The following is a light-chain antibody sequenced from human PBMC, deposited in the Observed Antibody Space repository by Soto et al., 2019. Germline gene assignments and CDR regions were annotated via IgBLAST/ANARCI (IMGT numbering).Light chain of an antibody. CDR3: QQYNNWPYT. J-gene: IGKJ2*01. Sequence: EIVMTQSPATLSVSPGGSATLSCRASQHVSSNFAWYRQKPGQAPTLLIYRASTRATGIPARFSGSGFGTEFTLTISSLQSEDFAVYCCQQYNNWPYTVGQGTKLEIK. V-gene: IGKV3-15*01. CDR2: RAS. CDR1: QHVSSN.